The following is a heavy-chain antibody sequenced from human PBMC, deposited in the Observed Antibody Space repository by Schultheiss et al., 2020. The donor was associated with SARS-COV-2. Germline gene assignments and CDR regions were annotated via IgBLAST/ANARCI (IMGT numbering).Heavy chain of an antibody. CDR3: ARVYGDYARGGFDY. CDR1: GFTFNNYG. CDR2: ISYEGSKR. Sequence: GESLKISCVVSGFTFNNYGMHWVRQAPGKGLEWVAAISYEGSKRYYADSMQGRFTISRDWSRGTLYLQMNSLRAEDTAMYHCARVYGDYARGGFDYWGQGTLVTVSS. D-gene: IGHD4-17*01. J-gene: IGHJ4*02. V-gene: IGHV3-30*03.